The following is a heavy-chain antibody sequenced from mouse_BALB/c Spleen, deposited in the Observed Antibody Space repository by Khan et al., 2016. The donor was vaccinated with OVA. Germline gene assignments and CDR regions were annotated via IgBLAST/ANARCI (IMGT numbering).Heavy chain of an antibody. CDR1: GYTFTSYW. CDR2: TNPTNGRT. CDR3: ARIENIVATYFDY. D-gene: IGHD1-1*01. J-gene: IGHJ2*01. V-gene: IGHV1S81*02. Sequence: QVQLKQSGAELVKAGASVKMSCKASGYTFTSYWMHWVKQRLGQGLEWFAETNPTNGRTYYNEKFKSKATLTVDKSSSTAYMLLSGPTFEDSTVYYCARIENIVATYFDYWGKGTTLTVPS.